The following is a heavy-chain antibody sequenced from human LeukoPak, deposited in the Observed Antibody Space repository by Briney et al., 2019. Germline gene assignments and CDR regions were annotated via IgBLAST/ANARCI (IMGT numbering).Heavy chain of an antibody. CDR3: ARENWDLVAVPMDV. V-gene: IGHV3-20*04. J-gene: IGHJ6*04. CDR1: GFTFDDYG. CDR2: INWNGGST. D-gene: IGHD1-26*01. Sequence: GGSLRLSCAASGFTFDDYGMSWVRQAPGKGLEWVSGINWNGGSTGYADSVKGRFAISRDNAKNSLYLQMNSLRAEDTAIYYCARENWDLVAVPMDVWGKGTTVIVSS.